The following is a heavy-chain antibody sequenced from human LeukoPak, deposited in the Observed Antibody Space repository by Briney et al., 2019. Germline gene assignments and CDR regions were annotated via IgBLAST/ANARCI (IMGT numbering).Heavy chain of an antibody. D-gene: IGHD2-21*02. Sequence: ASVKVSSKASGYTFTNYYMHWVRQAPGEGLEWMGIINPTGGSTSYAQKFQGRVTMTRDTSTSTVYMELSSLRSEDTAVYYCARDHYHKVHSVMVTAPDYWGQGTLVIVSS. V-gene: IGHV1-46*01. J-gene: IGHJ4*02. CDR2: INPTGGST. CDR3: ARDHYHKVHSVMVTAPDY. CDR1: GYTFTNYY.